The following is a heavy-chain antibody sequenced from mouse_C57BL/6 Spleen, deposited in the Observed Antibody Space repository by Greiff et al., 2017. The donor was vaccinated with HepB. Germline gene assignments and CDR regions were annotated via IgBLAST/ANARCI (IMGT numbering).Heavy chain of an antibody. V-gene: IGHV1-64*01. CDR3: ARSEEDRLGMDY. CDR2: IHPNSGST. Sequence: VQLQQPGAELVKPGASVKLSCKASGYTFTSYWMHWVKQRPGQGLEWIGMIHPNSGSTNYNEKFKSKATLTVDKSSSTAYMQLSSLTSEDSAVYYCARSEEDRLGMDYWGQGTSVTVSS. J-gene: IGHJ4*01. D-gene: IGHD4-1*01. CDR1: GYTFTSYW.